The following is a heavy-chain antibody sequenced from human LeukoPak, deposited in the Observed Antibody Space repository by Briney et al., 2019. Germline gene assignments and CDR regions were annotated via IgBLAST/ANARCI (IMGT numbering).Heavy chain of an antibody. V-gene: IGHV3-9*01. J-gene: IGHJ6*02. Sequence: PGGSLRLSCAASGFTFDDYAMHWVRQAPGKGLEWVSGISWNSGSIGYADSVKGRFTISRDNAKNSLYLQMNSLRAEDTAVYYCARVSTGYYRSYYYYGMDVWGQGTTVTVSS. CDR1: GFTFDDYA. CDR2: ISWNSGSI. CDR3: ARVSTGYYRSYYYYGMDV. D-gene: IGHD3-9*01.